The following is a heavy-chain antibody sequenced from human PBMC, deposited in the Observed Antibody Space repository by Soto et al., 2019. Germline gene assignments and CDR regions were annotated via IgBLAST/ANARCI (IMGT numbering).Heavy chain of an antibody. V-gene: IGHV4-30-4*01. D-gene: IGHD5-12*01. CDR2: IYYSGST. Sequence: QVQLQEAGPGLVKPSQTLSLTCTVSGGSISSGDYYWSWIRQPPGKGLEWIGYIYYSGSTYYNPSLKSRVTISVDTSKNQFSLKLSSVTAADTAVYYCARAGDDSGYEPHYYYYGMDVWGQGTTVTVSS. CDR3: ARAGDDSGYEPHYYYYGMDV. J-gene: IGHJ6*02. CDR1: GGSISSGDYY.